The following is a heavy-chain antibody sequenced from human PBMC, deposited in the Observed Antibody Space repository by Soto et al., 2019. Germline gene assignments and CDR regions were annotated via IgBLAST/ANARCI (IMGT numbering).Heavy chain of an antibody. J-gene: IGHJ4*02. Sequence: PGGSLRLSCAASGFTFSNAWMSWVRQAPGKGLEWVGRIKIKTDGGTTDYAAPVKGRFTXXXDXXXXXLXLQXXSLXTEDTAVYYCTQGMATILVPDWGQGTLVTVSS. V-gene: IGHV3-15*01. D-gene: IGHD5-12*01. CDR3: TQGMATILVPD. CDR2: IKIKTDGGTT. CDR1: GFTFSNAW.